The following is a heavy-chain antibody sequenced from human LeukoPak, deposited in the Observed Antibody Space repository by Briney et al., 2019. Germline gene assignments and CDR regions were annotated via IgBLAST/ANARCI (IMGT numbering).Heavy chain of an antibody. D-gene: IGHD4-23*01. J-gene: IGHJ3*02. Sequence: GGSLRLSCAASGFTFNNYWMSWVRQAPGKGLEWVANIKQDGSEKYYMDSVVGRFIISRDNSKNALYLQMNSLRVEETAVYFCVRDGPTAVEGPRAFDIWGQGTMVTVSS. CDR2: IKQDGSEK. CDR3: VRDGPTAVEGPRAFDI. V-gene: IGHV3-7*01. CDR1: GFTFNNYW.